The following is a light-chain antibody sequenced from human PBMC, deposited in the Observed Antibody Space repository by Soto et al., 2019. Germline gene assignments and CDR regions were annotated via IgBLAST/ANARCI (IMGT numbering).Light chain of an antibody. Sequence: QSALTQPRSVSGSPGQSVTISCTGTSSDVGGYNYVSWYQQHPGKAPKLMIYDVSKRPSGVPERFPGSKSGNTASLTSSGLQAEDEADYYSCSDAGSYPFVFGTGTKRTVL. CDR2: DVS. J-gene: IGLJ1*01. V-gene: IGLV2-11*01. CDR3: CSDAGSYPFV. CDR1: SSDVGGYNY.